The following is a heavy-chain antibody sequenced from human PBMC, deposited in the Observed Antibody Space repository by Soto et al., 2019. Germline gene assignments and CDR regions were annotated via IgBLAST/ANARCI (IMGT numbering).Heavy chain of an antibody. Sequence: SETLSLTCAVYGGSFSGYYWSWIRQPPGKGLEWIGEINHSGSTNYNPSLKSRVTISVDTSKNQFSLKLSSVTAADTAVYYCARGVGSWSPRNWFDPWGQGTLVTVSS. J-gene: IGHJ5*02. V-gene: IGHV4-34*01. CDR2: INHSGST. CDR3: ARGVGSWSPRNWFDP. D-gene: IGHD6-13*01. CDR1: GGSFSGYY.